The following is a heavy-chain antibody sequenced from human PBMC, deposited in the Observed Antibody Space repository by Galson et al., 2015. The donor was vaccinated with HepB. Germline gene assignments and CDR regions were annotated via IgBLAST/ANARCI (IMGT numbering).Heavy chain of an antibody. CDR1: GFTFSSYA. Sequence: SLRLSCAASGFTFSSYAINWVRQAPGKGLEWVSSISGSGGRTHYADSVKGRFTISRANSKNTLYLQMNSLRAEDTAVYYCAKGWSAVFYDMDVWGQGTTVIVSS. J-gene: IGHJ6*02. D-gene: IGHD2-8*01. CDR2: ISGSGGRT. CDR3: AKGWSAVFYDMDV. V-gene: IGHV3-23*01.